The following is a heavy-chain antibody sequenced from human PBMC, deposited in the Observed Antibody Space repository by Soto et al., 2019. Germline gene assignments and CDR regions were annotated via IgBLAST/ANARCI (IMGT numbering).Heavy chain of an antibody. Sequence: SETLSLTCTVSGGSISSYYWSWIRQPPGKGLEWIGYIYYSGSTNYNPSLKSRVTISVDTSKNQFSLKLSSVTAADTAVYYCARVYSGSYTDYWGQGTLVTVSS. J-gene: IGHJ4*02. CDR3: ARVYSGSYTDY. D-gene: IGHD1-26*01. CDR1: GGSISSYY. V-gene: IGHV4-59*12. CDR2: IYYSGST.